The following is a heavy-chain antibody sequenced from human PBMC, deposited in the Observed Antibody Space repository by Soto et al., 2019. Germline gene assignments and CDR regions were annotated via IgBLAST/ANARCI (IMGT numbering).Heavy chain of an antibody. D-gene: IGHD3-10*01. CDR2: IIPIFGTA. CDR3: ARSLTAVVRKLITGGQLRGDYGMDV. V-gene: IGHV1-69*13. CDR1: GGTFSSYA. Sequence: SVKVSCKASGGTFSSYAISWVRQAPGQGLEWMGGIIPIFGTANYAQKFQGRVTITADESTSTAYLQWSSLKASDTAMYYCARSLTAVVRKLITGGQLRGDYGMDVWGQGTTVTVSS. J-gene: IGHJ6*02.